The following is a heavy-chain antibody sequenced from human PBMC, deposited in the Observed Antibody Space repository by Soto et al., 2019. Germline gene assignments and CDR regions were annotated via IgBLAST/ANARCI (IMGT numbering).Heavy chain of an antibody. CDR3: AKDKDYGDYGRAVYYGMDV. D-gene: IGHD4-17*01. V-gene: IGHV3-30*18. CDR2: ISYDGSNK. Sequence: GGSLRLSCAASGFTFSSYGMHWVRQAPGKGLEWVAVISYDGSNKYYADSVKGRFTISRDNSKNTLYLQMNSLRAEDTAVYYCAKDKDYGDYGRAVYYGMDVWGQGTTVTVSS. CDR1: GFTFSSYG. J-gene: IGHJ6*02.